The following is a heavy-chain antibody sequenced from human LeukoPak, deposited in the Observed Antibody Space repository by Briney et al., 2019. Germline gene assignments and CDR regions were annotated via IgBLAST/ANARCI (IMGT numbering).Heavy chain of an antibody. Sequence: GASVKVSCKASGYTFTSYYMHWVRQAPGQGLEWMGIINPSGGSTSYAQKFQGRVTITADKSTSTAYMELSSLRSEDTAVYYCASSKGGIYGDYVGYWGQGTLVTVSS. CDR3: ASSKGGIYGDYVGY. CDR1: GYTFTSYY. D-gene: IGHD4-17*01. J-gene: IGHJ4*02. V-gene: IGHV1-46*01. CDR2: INPSGGST.